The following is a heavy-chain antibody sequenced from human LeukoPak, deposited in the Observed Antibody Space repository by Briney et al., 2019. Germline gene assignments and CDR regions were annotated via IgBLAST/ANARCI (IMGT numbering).Heavy chain of an antibody. CDR2: IKQDGSER. Sequence: PGGSLRLSCAASGFTFRSFWMSWVRQAPGKGLEWVANIKQDGSERYYMDSVKGRFIISRDNAKNSLYLRLSSLRAEDTAVYYCAREPYYYYYYMDVSGKGTTVSVSS. V-gene: IGHV3-7*01. J-gene: IGHJ6*03. CDR1: GFTFRSFW. CDR3: AREPYYYYYYMDV.